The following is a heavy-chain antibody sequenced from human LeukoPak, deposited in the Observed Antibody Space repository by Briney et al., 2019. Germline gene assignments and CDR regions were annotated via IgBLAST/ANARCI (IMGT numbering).Heavy chain of an antibody. CDR2: IYYSGST. CDR3: ARFSTGEDTFDI. D-gene: IGHD7-27*01. Sequence: PSETLSLTCTVSGGSINSYYWSWIRRPPGKGLEWIGYIYYSGSTNYNPSLKSRVTISVDTSKNQFSLKLSSVTAADTAVYYCARFSTGEDTFDIWGQGTMVTVSS. J-gene: IGHJ3*02. V-gene: IGHV4-59*08. CDR1: GGSINSYY.